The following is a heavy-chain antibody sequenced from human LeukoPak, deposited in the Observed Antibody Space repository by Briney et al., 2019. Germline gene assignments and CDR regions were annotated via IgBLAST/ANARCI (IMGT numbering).Heavy chain of an antibody. CDR1: GFNVSSNY. CDR2: IYSGGNI. J-gene: IGHJ4*02. V-gene: IGHV3-53*01. Sequence: GGSLRLSCAASGFNVSSNYMSWVRQAPGKGLEWVSVIYSGGNIYYADSVKGRFTISRDNSKNTLYLQMNSLRAEDTAVYYCAKSAVLGSSGYYANWGQGTLVTVSS. CDR3: AKSAVLGSSGYYAN. D-gene: IGHD3-22*01.